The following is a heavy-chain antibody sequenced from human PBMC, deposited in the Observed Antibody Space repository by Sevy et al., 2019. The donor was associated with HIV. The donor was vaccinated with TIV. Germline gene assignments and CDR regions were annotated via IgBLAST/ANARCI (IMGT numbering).Heavy chain of an antibody. J-gene: IGHJ4*02. CDR1: GGSISSSSYY. D-gene: IGHD6-13*01. V-gene: IGHV4-39*01. CDR2: IYYSGST. CDR3: ARGRLLAAAGSTGYTPASDGFDY. Sequence: SETLSLTCTVSGGSISSSSYYWGWIRQPPGKGLEWIGSIYYSGSTYYNPSLKSRVTISVDTSKNLFSLKLSSVTAADTPMYYCARGRLLAAAGSTGYTPASDGFDYWGQGTLVTVSS.